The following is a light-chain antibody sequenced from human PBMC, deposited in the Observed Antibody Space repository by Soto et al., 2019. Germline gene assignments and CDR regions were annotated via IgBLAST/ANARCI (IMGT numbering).Light chain of an antibody. CDR1: SSNIGNNY. J-gene: IGLJ1*01. V-gene: IGLV1-40*01. Sequence: QSVLTQPPSVSAAPGQKVTISCSGSSSNIGNNYVSWYQQLPGTAPKLLIYGNSNRPSGVSDRVSASKSGTSASLTITGLQAEDEADYYCQSYDSRLSCSVFGTGTKVTVL. CDR2: GNS. CDR3: QSYDSRLSCSV.